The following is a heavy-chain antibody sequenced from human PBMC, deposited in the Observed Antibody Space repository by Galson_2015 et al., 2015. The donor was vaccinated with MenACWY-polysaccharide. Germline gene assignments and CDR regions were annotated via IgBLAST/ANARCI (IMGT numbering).Heavy chain of an antibody. CDR2: IKQDGSEK. J-gene: IGHJ6*01. CDR3: AREGGYSSSSAMGV. V-gene: IGHV3-7*01. D-gene: IGHD6-6*01. CDR1: GFTFSSYW. Sequence: SLRLSCAASGFTFSSYWMSWVRQAPGKGLEWVANIKQDGSEKYYVDSVKGRFTISRDNAKNSLYLQMNSLRAEDTAVYYCAREGGYSSSSAMGVWGQGTTVTVSS.